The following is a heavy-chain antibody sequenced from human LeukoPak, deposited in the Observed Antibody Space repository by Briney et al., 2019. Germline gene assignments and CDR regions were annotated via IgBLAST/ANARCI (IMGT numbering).Heavy chain of an antibody. CDR3: ARVDTAMVALDY. CDR1: GFTFSSYS. D-gene: IGHD5-18*01. V-gene: IGHV3-21*01. Sequence: GGSLRLSCAASGFTFSSYSMNWVRQAPGKGLEWVSSISSSSSYIYYADSVKGRFTISRDNAKNSLYLQMNSLRAEDTAVYYCARVDTAMVALDYWGQGTLVTVSS. CDR2: ISSSSSYI. J-gene: IGHJ4*02.